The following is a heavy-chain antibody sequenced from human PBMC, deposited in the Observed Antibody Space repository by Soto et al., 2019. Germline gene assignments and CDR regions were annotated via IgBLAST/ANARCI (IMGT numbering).Heavy chain of an antibody. CDR1: GGSISSGGYY. Sequence: SETLSLTCTVSGGSISSGGYYWSLIRQHPGKGLEWIGYIYNSGSTYYNPSLKSRVTISVDTSKNQFSLKLSSVTAADTAVYYCARWLGYGPHFDYWGQGTLVTVSS. CDR2: IYNSGST. D-gene: IGHD5-12*01. V-gene: IGHV4-30-4*08. J-gene: IGHJ4*02. CDR3: ARWLGYGPHFDY.